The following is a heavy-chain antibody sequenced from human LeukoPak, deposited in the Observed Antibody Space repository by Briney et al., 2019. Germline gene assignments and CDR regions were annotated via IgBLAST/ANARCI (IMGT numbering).Heavy chain of an antibody. Sequence: PGGSLRLSCAASGFTFTSYTMNWVRQAPGKGLEWVSYITSSSSTIYYADSVKGRFTMSRDNPENSLYLQMNSLRAEDTAVYYCARNFDSWGQGTLVTVSS. J-gene: IGHJ4*02. D-gene: IGHD2/OR15-2a*01. CDR2: ITSSSSTI. CDR1: GFTFTSYT. V-gene: IGHV3-48*01. CDR3: ARNFDS.